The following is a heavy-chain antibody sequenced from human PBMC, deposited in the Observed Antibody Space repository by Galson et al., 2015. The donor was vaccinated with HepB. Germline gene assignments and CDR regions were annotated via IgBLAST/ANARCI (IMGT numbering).Heavy chain of an antibody. CDR2: IIPILGIA. J-gene: IGHJ4*02. Sequence: SVKVSCKASGGPFSSYAISWVRQAPGQGLEWMGRIIPILGIANYAQKFQGRVTITADKSTSTDYMELSSLRSEDTAVYYCAREGIAAAGPDYWGQGTLVTVSS. V-gene: IGHV1-69*04. CDR3: AREGIAAAGPDY. D-gene: IGHD6-13*01. CDR1: GGPFSSYA.